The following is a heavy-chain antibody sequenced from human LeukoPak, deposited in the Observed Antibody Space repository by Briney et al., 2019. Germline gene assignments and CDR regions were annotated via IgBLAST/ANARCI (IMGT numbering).Heavy chain of an antibody. CDR3: TRASWLRGEYFFDF. V-gene: IGHV3-49*03. J-gene: IGHJ4*02. Sequence: GGSLRLSCATSGFMFGDFAMSWFRQAPGKCLEWISFIRSKAYGATSDSAASVKGRFTVSRDDSKSIAYLQMNSLKTEDTAIYYCTRASWLRGEYFFDFWGQGTLVTVST. CDR1: GFMFGDFA. D-gene: IGHD5-12*01. CDR2: IRSKAYGATS.